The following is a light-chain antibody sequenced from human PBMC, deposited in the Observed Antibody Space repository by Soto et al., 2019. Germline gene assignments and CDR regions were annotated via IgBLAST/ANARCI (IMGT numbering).Light chain of an antibody. J-gene: IGKJ3*01. CDR3: QQYNNWPFT. CDR2: GAS. CDR1: QSVSSN. Sequence: EIVTTQSPATLSVSPGERATLSCRASQSVSSNLAWYQQKPGQAPRLLIYGASTRATGIPARFSGSGSGTEFTLTISSLQSGDFAVYYCQQYNNWPFTFGPGTKVDIK. V-gene: IGKV3-15*01.